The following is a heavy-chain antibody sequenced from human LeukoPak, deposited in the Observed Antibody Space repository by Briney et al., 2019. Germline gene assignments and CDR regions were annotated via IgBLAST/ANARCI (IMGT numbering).Heavy chain of an antibody. CDR3: ARMSKAIAVAGTIDY. J-gene: IGHJ4*02. V-gene: IGHV4-59*01. D-gene: IGHD6-19*01. Sequence: SETLSLTCTVSGGSISSYYWGWIRQPPGKGLEWIGYIYYSGSTNYNPSLKSRVTISVDTSKNQFSLKLSSVTAADTAVYYCARMSKAIAVAGTIDYWGQGTLVTVSS. CDR2: IYYSGST. CDR1: GGSISSYY.